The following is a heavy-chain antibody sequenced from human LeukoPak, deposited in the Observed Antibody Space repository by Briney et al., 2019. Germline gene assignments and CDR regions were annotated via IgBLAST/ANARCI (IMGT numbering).Heavy chain of an antibody. CDR1: GFTFSSYS. J-gene: IGHJ6*02. D-gene: IGHD3-3*01. CDR2: ISSSSSYI. CDR3: AKDRGYYDFWSGYYGHYCGMDV. V-gene: IGHV3-21*01. Sequence: GGSLRLSCAASGFTFSSYSMNWVRQAPGKGLEWVSSISSSSSYIYYADSVKGRFTISRDNSKNTLYLQMNSLRAEDTAVYYCAKDRGYYDFWSGYYGHYCGMDVWGQGTTVTVSS.